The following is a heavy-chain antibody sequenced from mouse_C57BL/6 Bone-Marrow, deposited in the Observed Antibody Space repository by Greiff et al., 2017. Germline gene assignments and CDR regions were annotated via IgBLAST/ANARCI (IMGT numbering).Heavy chain of an antibody. CDR1: GFTFSSYA. J-gene: IGHJ2*01. D-gene: IGHD4-1*01. CDR3: ASSGANWDFDY. CDR2: ISDGGSYT. V-gene: IGHV5-4*03. Sequence: EVKLVESGGGLVKPGGSLKLSCAASGFTFSSYAMSWVRQTPDKRLEWVATISDGGSYTSYPYNVKGRFTISRDNAKHNLYLQMSHLKSKDTAMYYCASSGANWDFDYWGQGTTLTVSS.